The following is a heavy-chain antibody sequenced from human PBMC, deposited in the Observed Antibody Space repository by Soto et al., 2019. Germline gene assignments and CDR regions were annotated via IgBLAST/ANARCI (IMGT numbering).Heavy chain of an antibody. V-gene: IGHV1-69*13. Sequence: SVKVSCKASGGTFSKSGISWVRQAPGQGLECMGVIMPTSGRPDYAQKFQGRVIITADESTSTAYMELSGLTSEDTAVYYCARNTITGTSPPRGFLDLWGRGTLVTVYS. J-gene: IGHJ2*01. D-gene: IGHD1-7*01. CDR3: ARNTITGTSPPRGFLDL. CDR1: GGTFSKSG. CDR2: IMPTSGRP.